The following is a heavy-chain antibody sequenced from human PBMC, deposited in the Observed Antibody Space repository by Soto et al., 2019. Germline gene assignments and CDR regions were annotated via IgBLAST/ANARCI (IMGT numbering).Heavy chain of an antibody. V-gene: IGHV1-3*01. Sequence: QVQLVQSGAEVKKPGASVKVSCKASGYTFTSYAMHWVRQAPGQRLEWMGWINAGNGNTKYSQKFQGRVTITRDTSASTAYMELSSLRSEYTAVYYCARAQNLEMATPWGQGTLVTVSS. CDR1: GYTFTSYA. D-gene: IGHD5-12*01. J-gene: IGHJ4*02. CDR3: ARAQNLEMATP. CDR2: INAGNGNT.